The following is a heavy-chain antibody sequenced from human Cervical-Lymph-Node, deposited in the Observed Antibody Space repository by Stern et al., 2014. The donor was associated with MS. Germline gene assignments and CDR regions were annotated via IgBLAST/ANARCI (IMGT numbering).Heavy chain of an antibody. D-gene: IGHD3-22*01. CDR2: IIPIFGTA. Sequence: VQLVESGAEVKKPGSSVKVSCKASGGTFSSYAISWVRQAPGQGLEWMGGIIPIFGTANSAQKFQGRVTITADESTSTAYMELSSLRSEDTAVYYCARGTYYDDSSGYYVAYYYYYGMDVWGQGTTVTVSS. V-gene: IGHV1-69*01. CDR1: GGTFSSYA. CDR3: ARGTYYDDSSGYYVAYYYYYGMDV. J-gene: IGHJ6*02.